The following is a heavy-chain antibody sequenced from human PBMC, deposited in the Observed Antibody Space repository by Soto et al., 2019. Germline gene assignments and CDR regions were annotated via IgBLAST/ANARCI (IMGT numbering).Heavy chain of an antibody. J-gene: IGHJ6*02. D-gene: IGHD4-4*01. CDR2: INAGNGNT. V-gene: IGHV1-3*01. CDR1: GYTFTSYA. Sequence: QVQLVQSGAEVKKPGASVKVSCKASGYTFTSYAMHWVRQAPGQRLEWMGWINAGNGNTKYSQKFQGRVTITRDISASTAYMELSSLRSDDTAVYYCAREMESFDYSNYGYYYGMDVWCQGTTVTVSS. CDR3: AREMESFDYSNYGYYYGMDV.